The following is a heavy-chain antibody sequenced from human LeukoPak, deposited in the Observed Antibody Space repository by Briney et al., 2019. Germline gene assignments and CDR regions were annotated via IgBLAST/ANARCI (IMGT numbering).Heavy chain of an antibody. J-gene: IGHJ3*02. CDR3: ARDNPSSGLDAFDI. CDR1: GGSISSGDYY. D-gene: IGHD3-22*01. V-gene: IGHV4-30-4*01. CDR2: IYYSGST. Sequence: SETLSLTCTVSGGSISSGDYYWSWIRQPPGKGLEWIGYIYYSGSTYYNPSLKSRVTISVDTSKNQFPLKLSSVTAADTAVYYCARDNPSSGLDAFDIWGQGTMVTVSS.